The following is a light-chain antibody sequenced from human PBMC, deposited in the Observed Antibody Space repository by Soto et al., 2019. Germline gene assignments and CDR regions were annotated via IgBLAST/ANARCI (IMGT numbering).Light chain of an antibody. CDR3: QQYNSYSKT. V-gene: IGKV1-5*03. Sequence: DIQMTQSPSTLSASVGDRVTITCRASQSISSWLAWYQQKPGKAPKLLIYKASSLDSGVPSRFSGSGSGTEFPLTISSLQPDDFTAYYCQQYNSYSKTCGQGTKVEIK. J-gene: IGKJ1*01. CDR2: KAS. CDR1: QSISSW.